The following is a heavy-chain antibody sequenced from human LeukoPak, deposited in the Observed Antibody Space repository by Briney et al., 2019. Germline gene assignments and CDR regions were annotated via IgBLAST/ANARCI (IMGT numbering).Heavy chain of an antibody. Sequence: ASVTVSCKASGYTFTRYGISWVRQAPGQGLEWMGWISGNKGLTNYAEKFQGRVTLTIDTSTSTAYMEMRSLTSDDTAVYYCARGQDYTSSWHDHPWGQGTLVTVPS. CDR1: GYTFTRYG. D-gene: IGHD2-2*01. J-gene: IGHJ5*02. CDR2: ISGNKGLT. CDR3: ARGQDYTSSWHDHP. V-gene: IGHV1-18*01.